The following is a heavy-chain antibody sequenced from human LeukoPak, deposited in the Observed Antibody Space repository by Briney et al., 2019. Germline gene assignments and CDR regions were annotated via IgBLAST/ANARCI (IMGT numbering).Heavy chain of an antibody. CDR2: ISWNSGSI. D-gene: IGHD6-6*01. CDR3: AKDVAARLGGFHYFDY. V-gene: IGHV3-9*01. Sequence: GGSLRLSCAASGFTFDDYAMHWVRQAPGKGLEWVSGISWNSGSIGYADSVKGRFTISRDNAKNSLYLQMNSLGAEDTALYYCAKDVAARLGGFHYFDYWGQGTLVTVSS. J-gene: IGHJ4*02. CDR1: GFTFDDYA.